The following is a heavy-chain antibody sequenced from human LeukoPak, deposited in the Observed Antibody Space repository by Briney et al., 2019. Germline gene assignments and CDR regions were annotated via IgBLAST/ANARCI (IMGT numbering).Heavy chain of an antibody. V-gene: IGHV3-15*07. D-gene: IGHD3-3*01. CDR1: GFTFSNAW. CDR3: TTDFWSGYYEYYYYGMDV. J-gene: IGHJ6*02. CDR2: IKSKTDGGTT. Sequence: GGSLRRSCAASGFTFSNAWMNWVRQAPGKGLEWVGRIKSKTDGGTTDYAAPVKGRFTISRDDSKNTLYLQMNSLKTEDTAVYYCTTDFWSGYYEYYYYGMDVWGQGTTVTVSS.